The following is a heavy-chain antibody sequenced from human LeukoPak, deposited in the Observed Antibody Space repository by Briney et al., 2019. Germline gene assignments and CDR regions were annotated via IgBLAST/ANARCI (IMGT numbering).Heavy chain of an antibody. Sequence: PGRSLRLSYAASGFTFSSYGMHWVRQAPGKGLEWVAVISYDGSNKYYADSVKGRFTISRDNSKNTLYLQMNSLRAEDTAVYYCATDTWWFDPWGQGTLVTVSS. J-gene: IGHJ5*02. V-gene: IGHV3-30*03. CDR3: ATDTWWFDP. D-gene: IGHD5-18*01. CDR2: ISYDGSNK. CDR1: GFTFSSYG.